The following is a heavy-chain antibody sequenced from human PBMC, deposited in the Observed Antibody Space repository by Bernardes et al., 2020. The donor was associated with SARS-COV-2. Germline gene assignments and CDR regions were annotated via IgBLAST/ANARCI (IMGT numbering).Heavy chain of an antibody. Sequence: SETLSLTCTVSGGSISSYYWSWIRQPPGKGLEWIGYIYYSGSTNYNPSLKSRGTISVDTSKNQFSLKLSSVTAADTAVYYCARDGGCSSTSCYGVDWFDPWGQGTLVTVSS. CDR1: GGSISSYY. D-gene: IGHD2-2*01. CDR3: ARDGGCSSTSCYGVDWFDP. V-gene: IGHV4-59*01. CDR2: IYYSGST. J-gene: IGHJ5*02.